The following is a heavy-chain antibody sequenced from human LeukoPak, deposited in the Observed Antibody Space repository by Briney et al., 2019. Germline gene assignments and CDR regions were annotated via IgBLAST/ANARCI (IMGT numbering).Heavy chain of an antibody. D-gene: IGHD3-10*01. CDR1: GFTFSSAW. V-gene: IGHV3-15*01. J-gene: IGHJ4*02. CDR3: AADRGVPHDS. Sequence: GGSLRLSCEGSGFTFSSAWMSWVRQAPGKGLEWVGRIKTKAVGGTADYAAPVKGRFTISRDDSQNTLYLQMNSLITEDTAVYYCAADRGVPHDSWGQGTLVTVSS. CDR2: IKTKAVGGTA.